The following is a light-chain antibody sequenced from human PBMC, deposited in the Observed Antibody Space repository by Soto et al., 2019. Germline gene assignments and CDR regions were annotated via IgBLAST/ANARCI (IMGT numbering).Light chain of an antibody. CDR2: GSD. CDR3: QSSDSNLSEV. CDR1: GSNIGAGYG. Sequence: QSVLTQPPSVPGAPGQTVTISCTGSGSNIGAGYGVQWYQQLPGTAPRLLIYGSDDRPSGVPDRFSASVSGNSASLAITGLQTEDQALYHCQSSDSNLSEVFGPGTKVTVL. J-gene: IGLJ1*01. V-gene: IGLV1-40*01.